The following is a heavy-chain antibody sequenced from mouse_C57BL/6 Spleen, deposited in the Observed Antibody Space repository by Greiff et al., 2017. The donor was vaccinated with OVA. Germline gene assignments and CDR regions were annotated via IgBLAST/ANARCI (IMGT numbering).Heavy chain of an antibody. CDR3: ARGDDYDVTAWFAY. J-gene: IGHJ3*01. Sequence: QVQLQQSGAELARPGASVKLSCKASGYTFTSYGISWVKQRTGQGLEWIGEIYPRSGNTYYNEKFKGKATLTADKSSSTAYMELRSLTSEDSAVYFCARGDDYDVTAWFAYWGQGTLVTVSA. D-gene: IGHD2-4*01. CDR2: IYPRSGNT. CDR1: GYTFTSYG. V-gene: IGHV1-81*01.